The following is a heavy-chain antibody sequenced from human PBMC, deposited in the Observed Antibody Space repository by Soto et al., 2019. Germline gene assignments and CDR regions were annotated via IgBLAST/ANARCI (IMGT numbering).Heavy chain of an antibody. J-gene: IGHJ3*02. Sequence: PGGSLRLSCAASGFTFSSYAMSWVRQAPGKGLEWVSAISGSGGSTYYADSVKGRFTISRDNSKNSLYLQMNSLRAEDTAVYYCARGPRLACGGDCYSDAFDIWGQGTMVTVSS. CDR3: ARGPRLACGGDCYSDAFDI. D-gene: IGHD2-21*02. V-gene: IGHV3-23*01. CDR1: GFTFSSYA. CDR2: ISGSGGST.